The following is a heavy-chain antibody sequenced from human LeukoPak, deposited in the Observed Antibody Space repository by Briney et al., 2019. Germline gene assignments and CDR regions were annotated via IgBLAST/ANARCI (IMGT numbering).Heavy chain of an antibody. Sequence: GGSLRLSCAASEFSVGSNYMTWVRQAPGKGLEWVSLIYSGGSTYYADSVKGRFTISRDNSKNTLYLQMNSLRAEDTAVYYCARWEYYYDSSGYYFYYYYMDVWGKGTTVTVSS. D-gene: IGHD3-22*01. CDR2: IYSGGST. V-gene: IGHV3-66*01. CDR1: EFSVGSNY. CDR3: ARWEYYYDSSGYYFYYYYMDV. J-gene: IGHJ6*03.